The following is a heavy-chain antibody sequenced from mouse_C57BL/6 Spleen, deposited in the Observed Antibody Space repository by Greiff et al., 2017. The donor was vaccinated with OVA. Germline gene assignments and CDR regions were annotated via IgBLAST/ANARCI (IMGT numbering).Heavy chain of an antibody. CDR3: ARGPYYDGSGYDYAMDY. Sequence: QVQLQQPGAELVKPGASVKMSCKASGYTFTSYWITWVKQRPGQGLEWIGDIYPGSGSTNYTEKFKSKATLTVDTSSSTAYMQLSSLTSEDSAVYYCARGPYYDGSGYDYAMDYWGQGTSVTVSS. CDR1: GYTFTSYW. J-gene: IGHJ4*01. D-gene: IGHD1-1*01. V-gene: IGHV1-55*01. CDR2: IYPGSGST.